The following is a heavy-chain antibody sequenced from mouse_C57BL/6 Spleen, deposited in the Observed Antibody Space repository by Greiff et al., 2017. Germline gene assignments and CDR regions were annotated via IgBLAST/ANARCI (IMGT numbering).Heavy chain of an antibody. CDR3: AGGLTGLFAY. CDR1: GYTFPSYW. Sequence: QVQLQQSGAELVMPGASVKLSCKASGYTFPSYWMHWVKQRPGQGLEWIGEIDPSDSYTNYNQKFKGKSTLTVDKSSSTAYMQLSSLTSEDSAVYYCAGGLTGLFAYWGQGTLVTVSA. D-gene: IGHD4-1*01. V-gene: IGHV1-69*01. J-gene: IGHJ3*01. CDR2: IDPSDSYT.